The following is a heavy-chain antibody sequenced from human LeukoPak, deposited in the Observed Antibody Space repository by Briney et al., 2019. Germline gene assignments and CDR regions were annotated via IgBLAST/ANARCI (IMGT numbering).Heavy chain of an antibody. Sequence: PGGSLRLSCAASGFTFSSYSMNWVRQAPGKGLEWVSSISSSSSYIYYADSVKGRFTISRDNAKNSLYLQMNSLRAEDTAVYYCARDLDGSRQTYFQHWGQGTLVTVSS. CDR3: ARDLDGSRQTYFQH. J-gene: IGHJ1*01. D-gene: IGHD1-26*01. CDR1: GFTFSSYS. CDR2: ISSSSSYI. V-gene: IGHV3-21*01.